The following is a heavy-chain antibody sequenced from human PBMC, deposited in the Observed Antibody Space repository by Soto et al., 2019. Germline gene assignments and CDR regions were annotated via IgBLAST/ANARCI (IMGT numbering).Heavy chain of an antibody. CDR2: ISGGGDST. D-gene: IGHD4-17*01. CDR1: GFSFSSYG. CDR3: ARGQGDYGDSDVWFDP. J-gene: IGHJ5*02. Sequence: EEQLLESGGGLVQPGGSLRLSCAASGFSFSSYGMSWVRQAPGKGVEWVSGISGGGDSTYYADSVKGRFTISRDKSKYTLYLQMNSLRAEDTAVYYCARGQGDYGDSDVWFDPWGQGTLVSVSS. V-gene: IGHV3-23*01.